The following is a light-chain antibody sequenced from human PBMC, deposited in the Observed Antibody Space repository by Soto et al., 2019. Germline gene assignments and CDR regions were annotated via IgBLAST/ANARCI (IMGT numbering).Light chain of an antibody. CDR1: SSDVGAYDY. Sequence: QSALTQPPSASGSPGQSVTISCTGTSSDVGAYDYVSWYQQHPGKAPKLMIYEIDKRPSGVPDRFSGSKSGNTASLTVSGLQAEDEANYYCAAWDDSLSGVLFGGGTKLTVL. V-gene: IGLV2-8*01. J-gene: IGLJ2*01. CDR3: AAWDDSLSGVL. CDR2: EID.